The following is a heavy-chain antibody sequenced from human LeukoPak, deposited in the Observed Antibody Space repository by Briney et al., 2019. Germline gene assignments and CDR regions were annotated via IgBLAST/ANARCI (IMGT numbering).Heavy chain of an antibody. CDR3: GRLNLPAVSGAFDY. CDR2: IHSSGTT. Sequence: PSETLSLTWTVSGGSISTYYWSWIRQPAGKGLKWIGRIHSSGTTHYNPSLRSRVTLSIDTSKNQFSLKLSSVTAADTAVYYCGRLNLPAVSGAFDYWAQGTLVTVSS. J-gene: IGHJ4*02. D-gene: IGHD2-2*01. V-gene: IGHV4-4*07. CDR1: GGSISTYY.